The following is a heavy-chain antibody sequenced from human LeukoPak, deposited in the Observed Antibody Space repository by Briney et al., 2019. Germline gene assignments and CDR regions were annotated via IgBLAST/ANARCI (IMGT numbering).Heavy chain of an antibody. CDR1: GGTFSSYA. Sequence: ASVKVSCKASGGTFSSYAISWVRQAPGQGLEWMGGIMPIFGTAREAEKFPGKVTINADKSASTAVMERGSVRSEDSGGYYCSSGGEADADYCDYWGQGTLVTVSS. V-gene: IGHV1-69*06. CDR3: SSGGEADADYCDY. J-gene: IGHJ4*02. CDR2: IMPIFGTA.